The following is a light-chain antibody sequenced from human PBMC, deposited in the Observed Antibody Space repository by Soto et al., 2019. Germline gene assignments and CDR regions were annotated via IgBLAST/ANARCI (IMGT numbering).Light chain of an antibody. CDR1: QSISRY. CDR3: QHTYNSPFT. CDR2: AAS. J-gene: IGKJ3*01. V-gene: IGKV1-39*01. Sequence: DIQMTQAPSSLSASVGDRVTITCRASQSISRYVNWYQQKPRKAPRLLIFAASSLQGGVPSRFSGSGSGTDFTLTISRLQPEDFATYYCQHTYNSPFTFGPGTKVYIK.